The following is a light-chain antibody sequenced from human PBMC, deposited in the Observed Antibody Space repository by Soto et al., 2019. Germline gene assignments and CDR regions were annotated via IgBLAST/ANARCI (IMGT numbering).Light chain of an antibody. V-gene: IGKV1-5*01. CDR1: QSISSW. CDR2: DAS. J-gene: IGKJ1*01. CDR3: QQYSDSPWT. Sequence: IQMTQSPSTLSASVVDRVTITCRASQSISSWLAWYQQKPGKAPKLLIYDASNLQTGVPSRFSGSRSVREFTLTISSLQPDDFAAYYCQQYSDSPWTFGQATKVDIK.